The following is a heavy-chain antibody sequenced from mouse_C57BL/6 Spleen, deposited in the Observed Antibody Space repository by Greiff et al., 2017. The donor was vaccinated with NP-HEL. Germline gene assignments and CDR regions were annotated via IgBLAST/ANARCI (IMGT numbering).Heavy chain of an antibody. CDR1: GYAFSSYW. CDR2: IYPGDGDT. J-gene: IGHJ4*01. D-gene: IGHD2-4*01. CDR3: ARRYDYGGYYAMDY. Sequence: VQRVESGAELVKPGASVKISCKASGYAFSSYWMNWVKQRPGQGLEWIGQIYPGDGDTNYNGKFKGKATLTADKSSSTAYMQLSSLTSEDSAVYFCARRYDYGGYYAMDYWGQGTSVTVSS. V-gene: IGHV1-80*01.